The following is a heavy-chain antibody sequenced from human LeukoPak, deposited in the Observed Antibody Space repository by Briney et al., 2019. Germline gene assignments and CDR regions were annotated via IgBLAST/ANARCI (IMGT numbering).Heavy chain of an antibody. V-gene: IGHV3-48*01. D-gene: IGHD4-17*01. CDR1: GFTFSSYS. CDR3: ARVSGDYGDWGIDY. Sequence: GGSLRLSCAASGFTFSSYSMNCVRQAPGKGLEWVSYISSSSSTIYYADSVKGRFTISRDNAKNSLYLQMNSLRAEDTAVYYCARVSGDYGDWGIDYWGQGTLVTVSS. J-gene: IGHJ4*02. CDR2: ISSSSSTI.